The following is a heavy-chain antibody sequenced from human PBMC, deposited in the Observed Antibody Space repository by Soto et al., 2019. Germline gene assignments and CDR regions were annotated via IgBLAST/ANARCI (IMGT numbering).Heavy chain of an antibody. CDR2: IYYSGST. CDR1: GGSISSYY. D-gene: IGHD1-20*01. Sequence: PSETLSLTCTVSGGSISSYYWSWIRQPPGEGLEWIGYIYYSGSTNYNPSLKSRVTISVDTSKNQFSLKLSSVTAADTAVYYCARGIRGTWYSYYYYGMDVWGQGTTVTVSS. J-gene: IGHJ6*02. CDR3: ARGIRGTWYSYYYYGMDV. V-gene: IGHV4-59*01.